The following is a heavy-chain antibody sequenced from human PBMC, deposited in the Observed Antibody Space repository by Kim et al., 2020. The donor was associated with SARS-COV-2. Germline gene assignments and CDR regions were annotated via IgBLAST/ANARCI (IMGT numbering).Heavy chain of an antibody. CDR1: GGSFSGYY. V-gene: IGHV4-34*01. Sequence: SETLSLTCAVYGGSFSGYYWSWIRQPPGKGLEWIGEINHSGSTNYNPSLKSRVTISVDTSKNQFSLKLSSVTAADTAVYYCASPRSQYCSSTSCSGYYGMDVWGQGTTVTVSS. D-gene: IGHD2-2*01. J-gene: IGHJ6*02. CDR3: ASPRSQYCSSTSCSGYYGMDV. CDR2: INHSGST.